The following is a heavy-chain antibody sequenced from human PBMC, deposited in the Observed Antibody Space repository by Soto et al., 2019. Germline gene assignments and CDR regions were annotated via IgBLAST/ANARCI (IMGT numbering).Heavy chain of an antibody. CDR3: TRHSELAQDIDY. CDR2: IYPGDSET. D-gene: IGHD1-26*01. V-gene: IGHV5-51*01. CDR1: GYSFTSFW. Sequence: GESLKISCMTSGYSFTSFWIGWVRQMPGKGLEWMGNIYPGDSETRYSPSFQGHVTTSADKSISTAYLQWSSLKASDTAMYYCTRHSELAQDIDYWGQGTLVTVSS. J-gene: IGHJ4*02.